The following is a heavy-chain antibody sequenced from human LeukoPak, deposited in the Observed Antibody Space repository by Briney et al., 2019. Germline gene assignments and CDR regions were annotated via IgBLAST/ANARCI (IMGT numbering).Heavy chain of an antibody. V-gene: IGHV3-21*01. CDR2: ISSSSSYI. Sequence: PGGSLRLSCAASGFTFSSYSMNWVRQAPGKGLEWVSSISSSSSYIYYADSVKGRFTISRDNAKNSLYLQMNSLRAEETAVYYCARDLSGDYYFDYWGQGTLVTVSS. J-gene: IGHJ4*02. CDR3: ARDLSGDYYFDY. D-gene: IGHD4-17*01. CDR1: GFTFSSYS.